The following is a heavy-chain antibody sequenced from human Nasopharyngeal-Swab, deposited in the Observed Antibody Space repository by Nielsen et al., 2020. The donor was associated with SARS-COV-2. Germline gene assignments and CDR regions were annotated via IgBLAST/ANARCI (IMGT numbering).Heavy chain of an antibody. V-gene: IGHV3-33*01. Sequence: WICQPPGKGLEWVAVIWYDGSNKYYADSVKGRFTISRDNSKNTLYLQMNSLRAEDTAVYYCARGVRYNWNPDAFDIWGQGTMVTVSS. CDR2: IWYDGSNK. D-gene: IGHD1-1*01. J-gene: IGHJ3*02. CDR3: ARGVRYNWNPDAFDI.